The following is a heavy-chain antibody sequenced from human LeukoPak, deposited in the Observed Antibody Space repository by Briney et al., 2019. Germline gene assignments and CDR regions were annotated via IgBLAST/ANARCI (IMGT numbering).Heavy chain of an antibody. CDR2: ISYDGSNK. CDR3: ATLVAALDTDY. V-gene: IGHV3-30*03. D-gene: IGHD6-6*01. J-gene: IGHJ4*02. CDR1: GLTFSSYG. Sequence: GGSLRLSRAASGLTFSSYGMHWVRQAPGKGLEWEAVISYDGSNKNYADSVKGRFTISRDNSENTLHLQMNSLRAEDTAVYYCATLVAALDTDYWGQGTLVTVSS.